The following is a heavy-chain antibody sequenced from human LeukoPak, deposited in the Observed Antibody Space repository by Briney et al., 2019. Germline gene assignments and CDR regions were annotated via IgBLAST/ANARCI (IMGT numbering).Heavy chain of an antibody. Sequence: GGSLRLSCAASGFTVSSNYMSWIRQAPGKGLEWVSSISSSTSYIYYADSVKGRFTISKDNAKNSLYLQMNSLRAEDTAVYYCARAGGSTVSHSDYWGQGTLVTVSS. V-gene: IGHV3-21*01. CDR2: ISSSTSYI. CDR1: GFTVSSNY. CDR3: ARAGGSTVSHSDY. J-gene: IGHJ4*02. D-gene: IGHD4-17*01.